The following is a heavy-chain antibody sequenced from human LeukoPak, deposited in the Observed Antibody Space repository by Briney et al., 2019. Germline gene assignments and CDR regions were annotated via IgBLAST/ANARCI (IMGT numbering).Heavy chain of an antibody. V-gene: IGHV4-31*03. CDR2: IYYSGST. Sequence: SQTLSLTCTVSGGSISSGGYYWSWIRQHPGKGLEWIGYIYYSGSTYYNPSLKSRVTISVDTSKNQFSLKLSSVTAADTAVYYCARDLMGAYSSSHGWGQGTLVTVSS. D-gene: IGHD1-26*01. CDR3: ARDLMGAYSSSHG. CDR1: GGSISSGGYY. J-gene: IGHJ4*02.